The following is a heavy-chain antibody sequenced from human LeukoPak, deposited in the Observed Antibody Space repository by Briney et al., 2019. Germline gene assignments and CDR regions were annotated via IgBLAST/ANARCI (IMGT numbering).Heavy chain of an antibody. V-gene: IGHV4-39*01. D-gene: IGHD3-22*01. CDR1: GGSISSGSYY. Sequence: PSETLSLTCTVSGGSISSGSYYWGWIRQPPGKGLEWIGSIYYSGSTYYNPSLKSRVTISVDTSKNQFSLKLSSVTAADTAVYYCARTFYHDSSGYYSLFYWGQGTLVTVSS. CDR2: IYYSGST. J-gene: IGHJ4*02. CDR3: ARTFYHDSSGYYSLFY.